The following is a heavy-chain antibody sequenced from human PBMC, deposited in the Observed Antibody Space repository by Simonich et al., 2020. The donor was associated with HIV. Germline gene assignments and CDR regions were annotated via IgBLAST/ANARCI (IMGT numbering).Heavy chain of an antibody. J-gene: IGHJ5*02. CDR1: GGTFSSYT. CDR3: ARSYCSGVSCYSSNWFDP. CDR2: IIPIVGTG. Sequence: QVQLVQSGAEVKKPGSSVKVSCKASGGTFSSYTISWVRQAPGQGLEWMGGIIPIVGTGNDAQKFQGRVTITADESTNTAYLELSSLRSEDTAVYYCARSYCSGVSCYSSNWFDPWGQGTLVTVSS. V-gene: IGHV1-69*13. D-gene: IGHD2-15*01.